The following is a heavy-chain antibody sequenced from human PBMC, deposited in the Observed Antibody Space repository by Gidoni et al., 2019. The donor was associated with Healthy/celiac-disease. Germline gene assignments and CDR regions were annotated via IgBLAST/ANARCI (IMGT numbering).Heavy chain of an antibody. CDR2: IYWNDDK. V-gene: IGHV2-5*01. Sequence: QITLKESGPTLVKPTQTLTLTCTFSGFSLSTSGVGVGWIRQPPGKALEWLALIYWNDDKRYSPSLKSRLTITKDTSKNQVVLTMTNMDPVDTATYYCAHRPSLLWSGPSVLGYFDYWGQGTLVTVSS. D-gene: IGHD2-21*01. CDR1: GFSLSTSGVG. CDR3: AHRPSLLWSGPSVLGYFDY. J-gene: IGHJ4*02.